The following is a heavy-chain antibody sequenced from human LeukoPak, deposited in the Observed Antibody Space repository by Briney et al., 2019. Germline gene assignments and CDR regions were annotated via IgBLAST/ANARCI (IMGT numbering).Heavy chain of an antibody. D-gene: IGHD6-19*01. Sequence: GGSLRLSCAASGFTFSSYWMSWVRQAPGKGLEWVSVIYSGGSTYYADSVKGRFTISRDNSKNTLYLQMNSLRAEDTAVYYCASAAVAGTIDYWGQGTLVTVSS. CDR3: ASAAVAGTIDY. CDR2: IYSGGST. J-gene: IGHJ4*02. CDR1: GFTFSSYW. V-gene: IGHV3-53*01.